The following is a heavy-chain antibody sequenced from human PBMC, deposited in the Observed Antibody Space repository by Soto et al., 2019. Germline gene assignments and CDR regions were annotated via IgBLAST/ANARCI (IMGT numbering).Heavy chain of an antibody. D-gene: IGHD3-3*01. Sequence: RGSLRLSCAASGFTFSDYYMSWIRQAPGKGLEWVSYISSSGSTIYYADSVKGRFTISRDNAKNSLYLQMNSLRAEDTAVYYCARGAIWIFGVDRTKPRYYYMDVWGKGTTVTVSS. J-gene: IGHJ6*03. CDR1: GFTFSDYY. CDR3: ARGAIWIFGVDRTKPRYYYMDV. V-gene: IGHV3-11*01. CDR2: ISSSGSTI.